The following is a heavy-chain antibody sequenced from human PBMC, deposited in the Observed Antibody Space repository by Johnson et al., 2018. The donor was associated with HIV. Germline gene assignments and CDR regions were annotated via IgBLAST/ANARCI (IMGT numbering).Heavy chain of an antibody. CDR2: IYSGGST. CDR1: GFTVSSNY. CDR3: ARGLSGGSALGDAFDI. J-gene: IGHJ3*02. Sequence: VQLVESGGGLIQPGGSLRLSCAASGFTVSSNYMSWVRQAPGKGLEWVSVIYSGGSTYYADSVTGGFTISRDNSKNTLYLQMNRLRAEDTAVYYCARGLSGGSALGDAFDIWGQGTMVTVSS. V-gene: IGHV3-53*01. D-gene: IGHD2-15*01.